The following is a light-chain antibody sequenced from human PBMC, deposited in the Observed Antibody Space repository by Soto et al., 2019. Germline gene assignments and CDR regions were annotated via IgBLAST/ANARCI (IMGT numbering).Light chain of an antibody. CDR1: QSVSTR. CDR3: QQYSVYCT. Sequence: DIQMTPSPASLSASEGERGTITCRASQSVSTRLAWYQQTPGKAPKVLIYDASSWAGGVPSRFTGSGSGTEFTLTINSLQPDDFAPYYCQQYSVYCTFGQGTKVDI. CDR2: DAS. J-gene: IGKJ1*01. V-gene: IGKV1-5*01.